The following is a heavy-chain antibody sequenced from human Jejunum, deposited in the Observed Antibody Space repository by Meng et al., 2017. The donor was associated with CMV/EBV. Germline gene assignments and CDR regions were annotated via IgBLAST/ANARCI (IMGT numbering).Heavy chain of an antibody. CDR3: ARLMYYYGSGTPYYFDY. J-gene: IGHJ4*02. CDR1: ITSNSYY. D-gene: IGHD3-10*01. V-gene: IGHV4-39*07. Sequence: ITSNSYYWGWIRQPPGKGLEWIGSVYFSGVTYYNPSLKSRVTTSVDTSKNQLSLKLSSVTAADTAIYYCARLMYYYGSGTPYYFDYWGQGTPVTVSS. CDR2: VYFSGVT.